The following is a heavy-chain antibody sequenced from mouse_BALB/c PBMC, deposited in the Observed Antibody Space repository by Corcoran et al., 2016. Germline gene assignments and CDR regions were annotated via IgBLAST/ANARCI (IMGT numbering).Heavy chain of an antibody. Sequence: QIQLVQSGPELKKPGETVKISCKASGYTFTNYGMNWVKQAPGKGLKWMGWINTYTGEPTYADDFKGRFSFSLETYASTAYLQINNLKNEDTATYFCAREGLRRLFDYWGQGTTLTVSS. CDR3: AREGLRRLFDY. CDR2: INTYTGEP. J-gene: IGHJ2*01. CDR1: GYTFTNYG. D-gene: IGHD2-4*01. V-gene: IGHV9-3-1*01.